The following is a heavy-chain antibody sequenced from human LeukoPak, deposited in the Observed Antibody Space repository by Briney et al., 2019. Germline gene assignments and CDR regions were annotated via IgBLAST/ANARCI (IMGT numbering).Heavy chain of an antibody. CDR1: GFTFSSYS. CDR3: ARTFGYGGNSGFPKYGMDV. CDR2: ISSSSSYI. D-gene: IGHD4-23*01. J-gene: IGHJ6*02. Sequence: RGSLRLSCAASGFTFSSYSMNWVRQAPGKGLEWVSSISSSSSYIYYADSVKGRFTISRDNAKNSLYLQMNSLGAEDTAVYYCARTFGYGGNSGFPKYGMDVWGQGTTVTVSS. V-gene: IGHV3-21*01.